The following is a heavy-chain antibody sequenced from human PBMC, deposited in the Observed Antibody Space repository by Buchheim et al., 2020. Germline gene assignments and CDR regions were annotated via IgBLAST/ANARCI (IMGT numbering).Heavy chain of an antibody. Sequence: QVQLQESGPGLVKPLQTLSLTCTVSGGSISSGGYYWNWIRQHPGKGLEWIGYIYYSGSTHYNPSLKSRVTISVDTSKNQFSLKLSSVTAADTAVYYCARARRVVPAENWFDPWGQGTL. CDR2: IYYSGST. CDR3: ARARRVVPAENWFDP. V-gene: IGHV4-31*03. J-gene: IGHJ5*02. D-gene: IGHD2-2*01. CDR1: GGSISSGGYY.